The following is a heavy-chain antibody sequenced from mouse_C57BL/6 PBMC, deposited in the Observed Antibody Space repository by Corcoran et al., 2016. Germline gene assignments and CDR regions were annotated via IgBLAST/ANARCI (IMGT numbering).Heavy chain of an antibody. CDR1: GYTFTDYY. V-gene: IGHV1-26*01. D-gene: IGHD1-1*01. J-gene: IGHJ2*01. Sequence: EVQLQQSGPELVKPGASVKISCKASGYTFTDYYMNWVKQSHGKSLEWIGDINPNNGGTSYNQKFKGKATLTVDKSSSTAYMELRSLTSEDSAVYYCARFSITTVVPFDYWGQGTTLTVSS. CDR3: ARFSITTVVPFDY. CDR2: INPNNGGT.